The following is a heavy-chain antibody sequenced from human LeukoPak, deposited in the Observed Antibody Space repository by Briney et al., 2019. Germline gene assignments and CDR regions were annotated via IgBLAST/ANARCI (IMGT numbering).Heavy chain of an antibody. CDR1: GFTFSSYE. Sequence: PGRSLRLSCAASGFTFSSYEMNWVRQAPGKGLEWVSSISGSGIHYADSMKGRFTISRDNSKNTLYLQMNSLRSEDTAVYYCAKEPLGWDSYFSRIYYFDYWGQGTLVTVSS. CDR2: ISGSGI. CDR3: AKEPLGWDSYFSRIYYFDY. J-gene: IGHJ4*02. V-gene: IGHV3-48*03. D-gene: IGHD3-22*01.